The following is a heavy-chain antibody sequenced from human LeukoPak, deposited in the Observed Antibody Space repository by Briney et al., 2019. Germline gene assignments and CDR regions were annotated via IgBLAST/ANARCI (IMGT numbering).Heavy chain of an antibody. CDR3: ARHFRGIAVAGIWGYFDY. CDR2: IYYSGST. V-gene: IGHV4-39*01. Sequence: SETLSLTCTVSGGSISSSSYYWGWIRQPPGKGLEWIGSIYYSGSTYYNPSLKSRVTISVDTSKNQFSLKLSSVTAADTAVYDCARHFRGIAVAGIWGYFDYWGQGTLVTVSS. D-gene: IGHD6-19*01. CDR1: GGSISSSSYY. J-gene: IGHJ4*02.